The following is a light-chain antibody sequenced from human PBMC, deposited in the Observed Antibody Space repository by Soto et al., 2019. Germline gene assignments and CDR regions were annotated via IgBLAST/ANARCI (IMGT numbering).Light chain of an antibody. J-gene: IGKJ4*01. CDR2: KAS. CDR3: QQYDSFSLT. CDR1: QSISSW. Sequence: DIQMTQSPSTLSASVGDRVTITCRASQSISSWLAWYQQKPGKTPKLLIYKASSLESGVPSRFSGSGSGTEFTLTISSLQPDDFATYYCQQYDSFSLTFGGGTKVEIK. V-gene: IGKV1-5*03.